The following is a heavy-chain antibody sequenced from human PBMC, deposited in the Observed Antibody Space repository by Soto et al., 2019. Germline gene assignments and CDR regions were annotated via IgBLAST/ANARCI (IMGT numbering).Heavy chain of an antibody. CDR1: GGSISSGDYY. CDR2: IYYSGST. Sequence: PSETLSLTCTVSGGSISSGDYYWSWIRQPPGKGLEWIGYIYYSGSTYYNPSLKSRVTISVDTSKNQFSLKLSSVTAADTAVYYCARCVTGYYYYYYGMDVWGQGTTVTVSS. J-gene: IGHJ6*02. CDR3: ARCVTGYYYYYYGMDV. V-gene: IGHV4-30-4*01. D-gene: IGHD3-9*01.